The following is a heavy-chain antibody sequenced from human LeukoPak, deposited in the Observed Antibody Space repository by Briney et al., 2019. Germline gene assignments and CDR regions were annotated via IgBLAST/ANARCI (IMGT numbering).Heavy chain of an antibody. J-gene: IGHJ4*02. V-gene: IGHV4-4*07. CDR1: GGSISSYY. CDR2: IYTSVST. Sequence: SETLSLTCTVSGGSISSYYWSWIRQPAGKGLEWIGRIYTSVSTDYNPSLKSRVTMSVDASKNQFSLKLSSVTAADTAVYYCASGPPPDFDYWGQGTLVTVSS. CDR3: ASGPPPDFDY.